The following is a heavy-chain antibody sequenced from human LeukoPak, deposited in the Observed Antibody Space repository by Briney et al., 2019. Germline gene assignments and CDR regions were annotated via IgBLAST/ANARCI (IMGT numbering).Heavy chain of an antibody. V-gene: IGHV4-30-2*01. CDR2: IYHSGST. D-gene: IGHD1-26*01. Sequence: SQTLSLTCTVSGGSISSGGYYWSWIRQPPGKGLEWIGYIYHSGSTYYNPSLKSRVTISVDRSKNQFSLRLSSVTAADTAVYYCARGRAWELPDYFQHWGQGTLVTVSS. CDR3: ARGRAWELPDYFQH. CDR1: GGSISSGGYY. J-gene: IGHJ1*01.